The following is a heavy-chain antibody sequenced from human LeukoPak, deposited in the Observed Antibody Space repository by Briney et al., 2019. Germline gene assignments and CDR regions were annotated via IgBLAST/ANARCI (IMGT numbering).Heavy chain of an antibody. CDR1: GFTFSSYA. D-gene: IGHD5-12*01. V-gene: IGHV3-23*01. CDR2: ISGSGGST. Sequence: GGSLRLSCAASGFTFSSYAMSWVRQAPGKGLEWVSTISGSGGSTYYADSVKGRFTISRDNSKNTLYLQMNSLRAEDTVVYYCAKRQMIVAGPEDYWGQGTLVTVSS. J-gene: IGHJ4*02. CDR3: AKRQMIVAGPEDY.